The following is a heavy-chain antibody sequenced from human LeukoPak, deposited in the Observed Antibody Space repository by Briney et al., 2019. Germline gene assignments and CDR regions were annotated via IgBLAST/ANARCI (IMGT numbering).Heavy chain of an antibody. Sequence: PGPVLRLSCEASGFRFDDYGMSWVRPTPGNGLEWVPGINWKGDITRHPDSVKRRFSVSRDNAKHSLYHQINHLRPGHTAFDYCARVGFCSNTTCDRGSWSPNWFGPWGQGKLVSVSS. J-gene: IGHJ5*02. D-gene: IGHD2-2*01. CDR3: ARVGFCSNTTCDRGSWSPNWFGP. CDR1: GFRFDDYG. V-gene: IGHV3-20*04. CDR2: INWKGDIT.